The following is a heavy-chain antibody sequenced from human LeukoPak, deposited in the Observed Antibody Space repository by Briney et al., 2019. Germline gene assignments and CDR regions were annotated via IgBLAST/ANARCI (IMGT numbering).Heavy chain of an antibody. CDR2: ISESSSFI. CDR3: ARQRGYCSSGVCRGWFDP. V-gene: IGHV3-21*01. Sequence: GGSLRLSCAASGFTFRNYNMNWVRQAPGKGLEWVSSISESSSFIQYADSLKGRFAISRDNAKNSLYLQMDSLRAEDTAVYYCARQRGYCSSGVCRGWFDPWGQGTLVTVSS. CDR1: GFTFRNYN. J-gene: IGHJ5*02. D-gene: IGHD2-8*01.